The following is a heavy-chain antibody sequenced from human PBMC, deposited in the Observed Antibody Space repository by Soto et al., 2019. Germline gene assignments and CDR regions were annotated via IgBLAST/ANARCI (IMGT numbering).Heavy chain of an antibody. V-gene: IGHV4-61*01. J-gene: IGHJ3*02. D-gene: IGHD4-17*01. CDR3: ARTTYGDYAAFDI. CDR1: GGSVSSGSYY. Sequence: PSETLSLTCTVSGGSVSSGSYYWSWIRQPPGKGLGWIGYIYYSGSTNYNPSLKSRVTISVDTSKNQFSLKLSSVTAADTAVYYCARTTYGDYAAFDIWGQGTMVTVSS. CDR2: IYYSGST.